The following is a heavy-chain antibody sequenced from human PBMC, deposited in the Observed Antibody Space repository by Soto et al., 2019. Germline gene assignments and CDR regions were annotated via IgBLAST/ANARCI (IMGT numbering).Heavy chain of an antibody. J-gene: IGHJ3*02. V-gene: IGHV1-18*01. CDR2: ISAYNGNT. CDR3: ARVFPPIRFLEWQIKNDAFDI. D-gene: IGHD3-3*01. Sequence: ASVKVSCKASGYTFTSYGISWVRQAPGQGLEWMGWISAYNGNTNYAQKLQGRVTMTTDTSTSTAYMELRSLRSDDTAVYYCARVFPPIRFLEWQIKNDAFDIWGQGTMVPVSS. CDR1: GYTFTSYG.